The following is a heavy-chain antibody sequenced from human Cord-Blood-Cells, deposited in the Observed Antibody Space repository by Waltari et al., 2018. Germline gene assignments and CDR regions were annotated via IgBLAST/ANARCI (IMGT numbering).Heavy chain of an antibody. J-gene: IGHJ4*02. Sequence: QVQLVESGGGVVQPGRSLRLSCAASGFTFSSYAMHWVRQAPGKGLEWVAVISYDGRNTYYADSVKGRFTISTDNSKNTLYLQMNSLRAEDTAVYYCARDPGYYGSGSYFDYWGQGTLVTVSS. CDR1: GFTFSSYA. CDR2: ISYDGRNT. V-gene: IGHV3-30*04. D-gene: IGHD3-10*01. CDR3: ARDPGYYGSGSYFDY.